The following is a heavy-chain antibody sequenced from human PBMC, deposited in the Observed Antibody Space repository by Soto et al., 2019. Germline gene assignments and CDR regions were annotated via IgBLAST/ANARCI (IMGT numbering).Heavy chain of an antibody. J-gene: IGHJ6*03. CDR3: ARFYFFWGGNYDRGYSYKVRAV. D-gene: IGHD3-16*01. CDR1: GGSISSYY. CDR2: IYYSGST. V-gene: IGHV4-59*01. Sequence: SETLSLTCTVSGGSISSYYWSWIRQPPGKGLEWIGYIYYSGSTNYNPSLKSRVTISVDTSKNQFSLKLSSVTAADTAVYYCARFYFFWGGNYDRGYSYKVRAVGRNGTTVPVSS.